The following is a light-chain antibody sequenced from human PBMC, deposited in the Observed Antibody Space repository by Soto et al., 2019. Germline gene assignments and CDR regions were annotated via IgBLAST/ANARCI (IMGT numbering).Light chain of an antibody. CDR2: DVA. CDR1: SSDVGGSNF. J-gene: IGLJ1*01. V-gene: IGLV2-14*03. Sequence: QSALTQPASVSDSPGQSITISCTGTSSDVGGSNFVSWYQQHPGKPPKLIIYDVANRPSGVSNRFSGSKSGSTASLIISTLQNKDEADHYCVSNNSSTTYVFGTGTKVTV. CDR3: VSNNSSTTYV.